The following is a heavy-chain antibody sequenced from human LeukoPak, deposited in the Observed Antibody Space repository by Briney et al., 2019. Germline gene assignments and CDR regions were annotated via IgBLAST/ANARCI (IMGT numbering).Heavy chain of an antibody. CDR2: IDSDGGSI. Sequence: GGSLRLSCAASGFTLSSYAMSRVRQAPGKGLEWVSRIDSDGGSINYADSVKGRFTISRDNSRNTLSLQMNSLRAEDTAVYYCAKVSVWLGSGAFDIWGQGTMVTVSS. CDR1: GFTLSSYA. V-gene: IGHV3-23*01. J-gene: IGHJ3*02. CDR3: AKVSVWLGSGAFDI. D-gene: IGHD3-16*01.